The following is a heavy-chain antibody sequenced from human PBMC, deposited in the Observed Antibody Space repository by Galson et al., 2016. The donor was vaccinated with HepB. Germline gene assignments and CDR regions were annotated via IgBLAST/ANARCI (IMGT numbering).Heavy chain of an antibody. V-gene: IGHV3-30*03. Sequence: SLRLSCATSGFSFGTCGFHWVRQAPGKGLEWVGVSSYDGINQYYSDSVKGRFTISRDRSKNTLYLQMTRLRVGDTAVYFCAREQPSGAYRTADYWGQGTLVTVSS. CDR1: GFSFGTCG. CDR2: SSYDGINQ. D-gene: IGHD1-26*01. J-gene: IGHJ4*02. CDR3: AREQPSGAYRTADY.